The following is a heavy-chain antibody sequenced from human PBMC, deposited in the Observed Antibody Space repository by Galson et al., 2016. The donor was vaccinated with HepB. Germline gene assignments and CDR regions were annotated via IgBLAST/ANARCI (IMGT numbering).Heavy chain of an antibody. Sequence: SVKVSCKASGYTFTSYGISWVRQAPGQGLEWMGWVSVYNGNTNYAQKLQGRVTMTADTSTNTAYMELRSLRSDDSAVYYCARTPIAADYWGQGTLVTVSS. V-gene: IGHV1-18*01. CDR2: VSVYNGNT. CDR1: GYTFTSYG. D-gene: IGHD6-25*01. J-gene: IGHJ4*02. CDR3: ARTPIAADY.